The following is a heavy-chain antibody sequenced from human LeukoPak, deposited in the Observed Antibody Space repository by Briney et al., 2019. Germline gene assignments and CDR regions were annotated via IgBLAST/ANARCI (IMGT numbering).Heavy chain of an antibody. CDR3: AREGRSGSSWFLAN. Sequence: ASVKVSCKASGYTFTNYAVNWVRQAPGQGLEWMGWINTNTGNPTYAQGFTGRFVFSLDTSVSTAYLQINSLKAEDTAVYYCAREGRSGSSWFLANWGQGVLVTVSS. CDR2: INTNTGNP. D-gene: IGHD6-13*01. CDR1: GYTFTNYA. J-gene: IGHJ4*02. V-gene: IGHV7-4-1*02.